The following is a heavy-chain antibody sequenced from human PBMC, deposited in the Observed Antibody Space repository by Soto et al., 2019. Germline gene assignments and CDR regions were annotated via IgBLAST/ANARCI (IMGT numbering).Heavy chain of an antibody. CDR3: ARGDYYDTSGFYHYYYGLEV. J-gene: IGHJ6*02. D-gene: IGHD3-22*01. CDR1: GGSIIRYY. V-gene: IGHV4-59*01. Sequence: SETLSLTCSVSGGSIIRYYWSWIRQPPGKGLQWIGYSSYSGRTKFNPSLKSRVTMSVDTSNNQFSLRLSSVTAADTAVYYCARGDYYDTSGFYHYYYGLEVWGQGTTVTVSS. CDR2: SSYSGRT.